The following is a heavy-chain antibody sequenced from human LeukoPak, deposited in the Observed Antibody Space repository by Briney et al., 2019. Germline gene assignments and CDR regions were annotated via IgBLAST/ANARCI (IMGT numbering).Heavy chain of an antibody. Sequence: GGSLRLSCAASGFSFNNYAMSWVRQAPGEGLEWVSAISGGGDATKYADSVKGRFTISRDNSKNTLSLQMNSLRAEDTAVYYCAKSDCGTIGCKLLNYWGQGTLVTVSS. V-gene: IGHV3-23*01. CDR2: ISGGGDAT. D-gene: IGHD2-8*01. CDR3: AKSDCGTIGCKLLNY. CDR1: GFSFNNYA. J-gene: IGHJ4*02.